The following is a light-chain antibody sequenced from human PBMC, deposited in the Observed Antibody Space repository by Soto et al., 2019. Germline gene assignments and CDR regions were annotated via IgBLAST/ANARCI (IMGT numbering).Light chain of an antibody. J-gene: IGKJ1*01. CDR2: DVS. CDR1: QSVRSSF. CDR3: QQRSNWPRT. Sequence: EIVLAQSPGTLSLSPGERAALSCMASQSVRSSFLAWYQQKPGQAPRLLIYDVSNRATGIPARFSGSGSGTDFTLTISSLEPEDFAVYYCQQRSNWPRTFGQGTKVDIK. V-gene: IGKV3-11*01.